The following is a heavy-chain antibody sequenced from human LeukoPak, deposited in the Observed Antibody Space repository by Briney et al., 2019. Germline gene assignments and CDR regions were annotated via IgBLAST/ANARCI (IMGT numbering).Heavy chain of an antibody. V-gene: IGHV3-23*01. D-gene: IGHD2-15*01. CDR3: AKAPVTSCRGAYCYSSDS. J-gene: IGHJ4*02. CDR2: TSSSDAGT. Sequence: GGSLRLSCAASGFTLSTYAMSWVRQTPGKGLEWVAATSSSDAGTYYADSVKGRFTISRDNSKNTLYLQMNSLRAADTAVYFCAKAPVTSCRGAYCYSSDSWGQGTLVTVSS. CDR1: GFTLSTYA.